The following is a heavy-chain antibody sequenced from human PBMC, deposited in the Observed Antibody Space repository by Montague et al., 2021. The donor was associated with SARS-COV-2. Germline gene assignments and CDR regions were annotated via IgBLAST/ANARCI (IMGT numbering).Heavy chain of an antibody. CDR2: IYYSGST. CDR1: GGSISSYY. D-gene: IGHD3-10*01. CDR3: ARNMVRGATFDF. Sequence: SETLSLTCTVSGGSISSYYWSWIRQPPGKGLEWIGYIYYSGSTNYNPSLKSRLTISVDTSKNHFSLKLRSVTTADTAIYYCARNMVRGATFDFWGQGTLVTVSS. V-gene: IGHV4-59*01. J-gene: IGHJ4*02.